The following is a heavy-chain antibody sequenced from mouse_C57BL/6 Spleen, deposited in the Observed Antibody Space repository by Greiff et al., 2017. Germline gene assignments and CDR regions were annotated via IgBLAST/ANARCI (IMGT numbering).Heavy chain of an antibody. J-gene: IGHJ4*01. CDR1: GYAFSSSW. CDR3: ARGGTTVVADAMDY. D-gene: IGHD1-1*01. V-gene: IGHV1-82*01. Sequence: VQLVESGPELVKPGASVKISCKASGYAFSSSWMNWVKQRPGKGLEWIGRIYPGDGDTNYNGKFKGKATLTADKSSSTAYMQLSSLTSEDSAVYFCARGGTTVVADAMDYWGQGTSVTVSS. CDR2: IYPGDGDT.